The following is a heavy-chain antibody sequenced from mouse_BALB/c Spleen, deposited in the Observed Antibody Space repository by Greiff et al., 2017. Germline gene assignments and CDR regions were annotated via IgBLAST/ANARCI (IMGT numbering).Heavy chain of an antibody. CDR1: GFTFSSFG. CDR3: ARSPYARYAMDY. D-gene: IGHD2-12*01. V-gene: IGHV5-17*02. CDR2: ISSGSSTI. Sequence: DVKLVESGGGLVQPGGSRKLSCAASGFTFSSFGMHWVRQAPEKGLEWVAYISSGSSTIYYADTVKGRFTISRDNPKNTLFLQMTSLRSEDTAMYYCARSPYARYAMDYWGQGTSVTVSS. J-gene: IGHJ4*01.